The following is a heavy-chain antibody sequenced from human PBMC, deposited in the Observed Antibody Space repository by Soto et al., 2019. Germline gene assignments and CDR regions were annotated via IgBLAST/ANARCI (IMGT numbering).Heavy chain of an antibody. J-gene: IGHJ6*02. Sequence: ASVKISCKAAGYTFTSYTIHWVRQAPGQRLEWMGWINAGNGNTKYPQKFQGRVTITRDTSASTDYMELSSLRSEDTAVYYCARDRPEYYYGMVVWCQGITVTLSS. CDR2: INAGNGNT. CDR3: ARDRPEYYYGMVV. CDR1: GYTFTSYT. V-gene: IGHV1-3*01.